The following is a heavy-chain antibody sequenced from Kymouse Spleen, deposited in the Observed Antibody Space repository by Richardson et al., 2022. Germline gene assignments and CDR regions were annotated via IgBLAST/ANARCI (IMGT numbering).Heavy chain of an antibody. CDR3: TTDCSSTSCSLYYYYYGMDV. CDR2: IKSKTDGGTT. V-gene: IGHV3-15*01. Sequence: EVQLVESGGGLVKPGGSLRLSCAASGFTFSNAWMSWVRQAPGKGLEWVGRIKSKTDGGTTDYAAPVKGRFTISRDDSKNTLYLQMNSLKTEDTAVYYCTTDCSSTSCSLYYYYYGMDVWGQGTTVTVSS. D-gene: IGHD2-2*02. J-gene: IGHJ6*02. CDR1: GFTFSNAW.